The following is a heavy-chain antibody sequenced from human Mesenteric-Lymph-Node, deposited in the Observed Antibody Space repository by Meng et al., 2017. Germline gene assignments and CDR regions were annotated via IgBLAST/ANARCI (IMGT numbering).Heavy chain of an antibody. CDR3: ARRGPDSTGRDAFDM. Sequence: GESLKISCKGSGYSFTSYWIGWVRQMPGKGLEWMGIIYPGDSDTRYSPSFQGQVTISADKSITPAYLQWSSLRPSDTAMYFCARRGPDSTGRDAFDMWGQGTMVTVSS. D-gene: IGHD3-22*01. CDR1: GYSFTSYW. V-gene: IGHV5-51*01. J-gene: IGHJ3*02. CDR2: IYPGDSDT.